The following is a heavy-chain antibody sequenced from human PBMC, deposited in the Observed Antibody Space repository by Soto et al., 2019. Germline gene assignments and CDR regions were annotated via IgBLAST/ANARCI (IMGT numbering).Heavy chain of an antibody. CDR1: GFTFSSYG. J-gene: IGHJ4*02. Sequence: GGSLRLSCAASGFTFSSYGMHWVRQAPGKGLEWVAVIWYDGSNKYYADSVKGRFTISRDNSKNTLYLQMNSLRAEDTAVYYSARFQLDDYGDIDYWGPGTLVTVSS. V-gene: IGHV3-33*01. CDR3: ARFQLDDYGDIDY. CDR2: IWYDGSNK. D-gene: IGHD4-17*01.